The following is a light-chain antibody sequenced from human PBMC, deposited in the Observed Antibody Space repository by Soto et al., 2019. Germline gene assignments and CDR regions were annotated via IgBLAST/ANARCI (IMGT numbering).Light chain of an antibody. Sequence: QSVLTQPRSVSGSPGQSVTISCTGSSSDVGGYSHVSWFQQHPGKAPKLMIYDVTKRPSGVPDRFSGSKSGNTASLTTSGLQAEDESDYYCCSFAGTYTIFGGGTKLTVL. CDR1: SSDVGGYSH. CDR2: DVT. J-gene: IGLJ2*01. CDR3: CSFAGTYTI. V-gene: IGLV2-11*01.